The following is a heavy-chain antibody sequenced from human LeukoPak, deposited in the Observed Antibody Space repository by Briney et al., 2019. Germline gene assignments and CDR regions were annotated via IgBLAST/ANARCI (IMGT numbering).Heavy chain of an antibody. CDR3: ARRGRITIFGVVPDDAFDI. CDR2: INHSGST. CDR1: GGSFSGYY. V-gene: IGHV4-34*01. Sequence: AETLPLTCAVYGGSFSGYYWSWIRQPPGKGLEWIGEINHSGSTNYNPSLKSRVTISVDTSKNQFSLKLSSVTAADTAVYYCARRGRITIFGVVPDDAFDIWGQGTMVTVSS. D-gene: IGHD3-3*01. J-gene: IGHJ3*02.